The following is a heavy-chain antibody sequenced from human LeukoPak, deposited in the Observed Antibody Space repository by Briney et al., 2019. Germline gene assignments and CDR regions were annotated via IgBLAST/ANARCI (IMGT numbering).Heavy chain of an antibody. V-gene: IGHV3-23*01. CDR1: GFTFSSYA. CDR2: VSGSGDSS. Sequence: GGSLRLSCAASGFTFSSYAMSWVRQAPGKGLEWVSGVSGSGDSSNYADSVKGRFTVSRDNSKNTLYLQMNRLRVEDTAVYYCARLYSSGYDWGQGTLVTVSS. J-gene: IGHJ4*02. CDR3: ARLYSSGYD. D-gene: IGHD3-22*01.